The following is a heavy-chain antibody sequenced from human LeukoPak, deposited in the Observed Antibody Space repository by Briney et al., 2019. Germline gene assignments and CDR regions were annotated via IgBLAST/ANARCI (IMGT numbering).Heavy chain of an antibody. D-gene: IGHD6-13*01. J-gene: IGHJ4*02. Sequence: GASVTVSCKASGYTFTGYYMHWVRQAPGQGLEWMGWINPNSGGTNYAQKFQGRVTMTRDTSISTAYMELSRLRSDDTAVYYCARDLVAYSSSSSVDYWGQGTLVTVSS. V-gene: IGHV1-2*02. CDR2: INPNSGGT. CDR1: GYTFTGYY. CDR3: ARDLVAYSSSSSVDY.